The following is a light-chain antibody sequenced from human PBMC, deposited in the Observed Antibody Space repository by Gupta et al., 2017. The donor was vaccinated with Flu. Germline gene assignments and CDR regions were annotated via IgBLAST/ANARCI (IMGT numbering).Light chain of an antibody. Sequence: DIVMTQSPDSLAVPLGERATINCKSSQSVLYTNEKNYLAWYQQKPGQPPKLLIYWASTRESGVPYRFNGGGSGTDFTLTISSLRAEDVAVYYCQQYYGMPPTFGQGTKVEIK. CDR2: WAS. CDR3: QQYYGMPPT. J-gene: IGKJ1*01. V-gene: IGKV4-1*01. CDR1: QSVLYTNEKNY.